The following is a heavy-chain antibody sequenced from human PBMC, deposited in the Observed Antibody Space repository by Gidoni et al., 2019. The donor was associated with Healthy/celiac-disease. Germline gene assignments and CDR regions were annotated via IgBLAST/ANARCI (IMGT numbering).Heavy chain of an antibody. CDR3: ARTPIVGATITFDY. CDR1: GFSLSTSGMC. CDR2: IDWDDDK. Sequence: VTLRESGPALVKPTQTLTLPCTFSGFSLSTSGMCVSWIRQPPGKALEWLALIDWDDDKYYSTSLKTRLTISKDTTKNQVVLTLTNMDPVDTATYYCARTPIVGATITFDYWGQGTLVTVSS. D-gene: IGHD1-26*01. J-gene: IGHJ4*02. V-gene: IGHV2-70*01.